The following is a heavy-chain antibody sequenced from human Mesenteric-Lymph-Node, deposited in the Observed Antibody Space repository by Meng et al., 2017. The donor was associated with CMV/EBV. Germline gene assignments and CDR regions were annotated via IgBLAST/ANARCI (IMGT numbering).Heavy chain of an antibody. Sequence: KASGYTFTRYDINWMRQATGQRLEWMGWMNPNSGNTGYAQKFQGRVTITRNTSISTAYMELSSLRSEDTAVYYCARAGNRDGYNQFDYWGQGTLVTVSS. V-gene: IGHV1-8*03. CDR2: MNPNSGNT. CDR3: ARAGNRDGYNQFDY. D-gene: IGHD5-24*01. J-gene: IGHJ4*02. CDR1: GYTFTRYD.